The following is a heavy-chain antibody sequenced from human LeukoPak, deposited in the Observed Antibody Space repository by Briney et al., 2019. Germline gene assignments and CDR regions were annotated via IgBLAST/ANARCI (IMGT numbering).Heavy chain of an antibody. Sequence: PGGSLRLSCAASGFTFSSYSMNWVRQAPGKGLEWVSSISSGGTYVYYADSVKGRFTISRDNAKNSLYLQMNSLRAEDTAVYYCGRWTGYDYWGQGALVTVSS. V-gene: IGHV3-21*01. J-gene: IGHJ4*02. CDR2: ISSGGTYV. D-gene: IGHD3/OR15-3a*01. CDR3: GRWTGYDY. CDR1: GFTFSSYS.